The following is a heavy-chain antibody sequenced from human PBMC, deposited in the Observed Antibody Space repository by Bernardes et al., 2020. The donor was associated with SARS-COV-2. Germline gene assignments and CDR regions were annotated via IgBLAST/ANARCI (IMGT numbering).Heavy chain of an antibody. CDR2: ISHDGHNK. CDR1: GLTFSSYG. J-gene: IGHJ4*02. Sequence: SLRLSCPAPGLTFSSYGMRSVRQAPGRGLGWVAVISHDGHNKYHTDPVKGRFTISRDNSKNTLFLQMNSLRPEETAVYYCATDTFGGVIDMGLFDYWSQGTLVTDSS. CDR3: ATDTFGGVIDMGLFDY. D-gene: IGHD3-16*02. V-gene: IGHV3-30*03.